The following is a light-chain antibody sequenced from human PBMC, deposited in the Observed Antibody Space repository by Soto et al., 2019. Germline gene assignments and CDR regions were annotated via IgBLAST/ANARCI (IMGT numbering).Light chain of an antibody. CDR2: AAS. Sequence: EVVMTQSPATLSVSPGERATLSCRASQGVGSNLAWYQQKPGQAPRLLIYAASTRATGIPARFTGSGSGTEFTLTISSLQSEDFAVYYCQQFNNWPGTFGQGTKVDIK. V-gene: IGKV3-15*01. J-gene: IGKJ1*01. CDR3: QQFNNWPGT. CDR1: QGVGSN.